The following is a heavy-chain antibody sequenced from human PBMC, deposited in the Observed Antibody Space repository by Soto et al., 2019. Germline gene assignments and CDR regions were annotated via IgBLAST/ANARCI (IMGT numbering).Heavy chain of an antibody. V-gene: IGHV3-33*01. CDR1: GFTFSSYG. Sequence: VQLEESGGGVVQPGRSLRLSCAASGFTFSSYGMHWVRQAPGKGLEWVAVIWYGGSNKYYADSVKGRFTISRDNSKNTLYLQMNSLGAEDTAVYYCARIPQIAVAGTRFGYFDLWGRGSLVTVSS. CDR3: ARIPQIAVAGTRFGYFDL. D-gene: IGHD6-19*01. J-gene: IGHJ2*01. CDR2: IWYGGSNK.